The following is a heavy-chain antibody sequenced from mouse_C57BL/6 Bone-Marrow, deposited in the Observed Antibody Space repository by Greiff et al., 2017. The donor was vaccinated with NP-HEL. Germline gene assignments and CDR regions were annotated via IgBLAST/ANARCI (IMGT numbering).Heavy chain of an antibody. CDR1: GFSFNTYA. J-gene: IGHJ1*03. CDR3: VRYWYWYFDV. D-gene: IGHD4-1*01. CDR2: IRSKSNNYAT. Sequence: GGGLVQPKGSLKLSCAASGFSFNTYAMNWVRQAPGKGLEWVARIRSKSNNYATYYADSVKDRFTISSDDSESMLYLQMNNLKTEDTAMYYCVRYWYWYFDVWGTGTTVTVSS. V-gene: IGHV10-1*01.